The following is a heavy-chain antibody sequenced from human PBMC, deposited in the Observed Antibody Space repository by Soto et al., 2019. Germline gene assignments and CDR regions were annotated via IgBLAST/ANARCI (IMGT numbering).Heavy chain of an antibody. CDR3: ARGTQGLYYYYYYMDV. Sequence: ASETLSLTCTVSGGSISSYYWSWIRQPPGKGLEWIGYIYYSGSTNYNPSLKSRVTISVDTSKNQFSLKLSSVTAADTAVYYCARGTQGLYYYYYYMDVWGKGTTVTVSS. J-gene: IGHJ6*03. CDR2: IYYSGST. V-gene: IGHV4-59*01. CDR1: GGSISSYY.